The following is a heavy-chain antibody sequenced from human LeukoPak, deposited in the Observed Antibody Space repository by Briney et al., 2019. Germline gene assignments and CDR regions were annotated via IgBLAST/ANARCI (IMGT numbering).Heavy chain of an antibody. CDR3: AKSIGYSSGWNWFDP. CDR2: ISGSGGST. CDR1: GFTFSSYG. Sequence: GGSLRLSCAASGFTFSSYGMSWVRQAPGKGLEWVSAISGSGGSTYYADSVKGRFTIPRDNSKNTLYLQMNSLRAEDTAVYYCAKSIGYSSGWNWFDPWGQGTLVTVSS. J-gene: IGHJ5*02. D-gene: IGHD6-19*01. V-gene: IGHV3-23*01.